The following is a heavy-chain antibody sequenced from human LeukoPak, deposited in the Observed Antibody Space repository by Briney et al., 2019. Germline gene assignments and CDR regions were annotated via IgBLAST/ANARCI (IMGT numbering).Heavy chain of an antibody. CDR3: ARDTRYCSGATCYYYYYYMDV. Sequence: TGGSLRLSCAASGFTFSSYAMSWVRQAPGKGLEWVSLISGGGGDPYYADSVRGRFTISRDNSKNTLFLQMNSLRAEDTAVYYCARDTRYCSGATCYYYYYYMDVWGKGTTVTVSS. J-gene: IGHJ6*03. CDR2: ISGGGGDP. CDR1: GFTFSSYA. D-gene: IGHD2-15*01. V-gene: IGHV3-23*01.